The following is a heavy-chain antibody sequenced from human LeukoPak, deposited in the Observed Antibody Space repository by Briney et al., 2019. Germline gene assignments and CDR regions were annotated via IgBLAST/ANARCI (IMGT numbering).Heavy chain of an antibody. Sequence: SETQTLTCTVSGGSVSSGTYYWSWIRQPPGEGLEWIGYIYYSGSTNYNPSLKSRATISVDTSKNQFSLKLSPVTAADTAVYYCARVEWFGELSPFDIWGQGTIPIVSS. J-gene: IGHJ3*02. CDR3: ARVEWFGELSPFDI. D-gene: IGHD3-10*01. CDR2: IYYSGST. CDR1: GGSVSSGTYY. V-gene: IGHV4-61*01.